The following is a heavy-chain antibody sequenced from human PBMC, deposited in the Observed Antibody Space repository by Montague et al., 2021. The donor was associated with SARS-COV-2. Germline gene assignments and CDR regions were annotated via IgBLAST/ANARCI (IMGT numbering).Heavy chain of an antibody. CDR3: ARVYYDYIWGSYVSTHFDY. CDR1: GGSISSYY. V-gene: IGHV4-59*01. Sequence: SETLSLTCTVSGGSISSYYWSWIRQPPVRRLEWIGYIYYSGITNYNPSLKSRVTISLDTSKNQFSLKLSSVTAADTAVYYCARVYYDYIWGSYVSTHFDYWGQGTLVTVSS. J-gene: IGHJ4*02. D-gene: IGHD3-16*01. CDR2: IYYSGIT.